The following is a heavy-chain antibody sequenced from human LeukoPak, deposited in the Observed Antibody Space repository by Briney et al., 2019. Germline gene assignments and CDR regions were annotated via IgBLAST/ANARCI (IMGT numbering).Heavy chain of an antibody. CDR3: AKGLWGVEMSTTPVDY. J-gene: IGHJ4*02. CDR1: GFTFNNYV. Sequence: GGSLRLSCAASGFTFNNYVMTWVRQAPGKGLEWVSAITGSGGTTHYADSVKGRFTISRDNSKNTLYLQINNLRAEDSAVYYCAKGLWGVEMSTTPVDYWGQGNLVTVSS. CDR2: ITGSGGTT. D-gene: IGHD5-24*01. V-gene: IGHV3-23*01.